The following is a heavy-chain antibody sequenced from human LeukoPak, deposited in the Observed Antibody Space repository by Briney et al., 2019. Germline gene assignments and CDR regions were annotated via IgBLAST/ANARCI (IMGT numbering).Heavy chain of an antibody. V-gene: IGHV4-34*01. J-gene: IGHJ4*02. CDR1: GVSFSGYY. Sequence: SETLSLTCAVYGVSFSGYYWSWLRQPPGKGLEWFGEINHSGSTNYNPSLKSRVTISVDTSKNQFSLKLSSVTAADTAVYYCARVVPLGMATNSHFDYWGQGTLVTVSS. D-gene: IGHD5-24*01. CDR3: ARVVPLGMATNSHFDY. CDR2: INHSGST.